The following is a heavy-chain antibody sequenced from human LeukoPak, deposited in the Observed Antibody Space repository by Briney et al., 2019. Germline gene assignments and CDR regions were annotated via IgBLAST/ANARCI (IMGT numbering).Heavy chain of an antibody. Sequence: GGSLRLSCAASGFTFSSYSMTWVRQAPGKGLEWVSSISSSSSYIYYADSVKGRFTISRDNAKNSLYLQMNSLRAEDTAVYYCARDPSDIVVVPAANEEMDWFDPWGQGTLVTVSS. V-gene: IGHV3-21*04. J-gene: IGHJ5*02. D-gene: IGHD2-2*01. CDR2: ISSSSSYI. CDR3: ARDPSDIVVVPAANEEMDWFDP. CDR1: GFTFSSYS.